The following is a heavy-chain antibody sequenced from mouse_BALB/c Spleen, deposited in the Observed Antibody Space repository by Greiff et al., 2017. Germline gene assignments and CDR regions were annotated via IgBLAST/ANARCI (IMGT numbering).Heavy chain of an antibody. CDR1: GYTFSSYW. V-gene: IGHV1-9*01. D-gene: IGHD4-1*01. J-gene: IGHJ2*01. CDR2: ILPGSGST. CDR3: AREGNWTLFDY. Sequence: VQGVESGAELMKPGASVKISCKATGYTFSSYWIEWVKQRPGHGLEWIGEILPGSGSTNYNEKFKGKATFTADTSSNTAYMQLSSLTSEDSAVYYCAREGNWTLFDYWGQGTTLTVSS.